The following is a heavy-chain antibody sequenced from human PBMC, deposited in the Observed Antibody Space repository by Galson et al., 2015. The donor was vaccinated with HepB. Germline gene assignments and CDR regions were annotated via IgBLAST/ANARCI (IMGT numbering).Heavy chain of an antibody. V-gene: IGHV1-69*13. Sequence: SVKVSCKASGGTFSSYTISWVRQAPGQGLEWMGGIIPIFGTANYAQKFQGRVTITADESTSTVYMELSSLRSEDTAVYYCARSPITGTAYFDYWGQGTLVTVSS. CDR2: IIPIFGTA. D-gene: IGHD1-20*01. CDR3: ARSPITGTAYFDY. J-gene: IGHJ4*02. CDR1: GGTFSSYT.